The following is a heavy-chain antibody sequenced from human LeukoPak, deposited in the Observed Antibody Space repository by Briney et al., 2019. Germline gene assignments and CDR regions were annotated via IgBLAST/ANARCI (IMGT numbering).Heavy chain of an antibody. J-gene: IGHJ6*02. D-gene: IGHD3-10*01. CDR1: GYTLTELS. V-gene: IGHV1-24*01. Sequence: ASVKVSCKVSGYTLTELSMHWVRQAPGKGLEWMGGFDPEDGETIYAQKFQGRVTMTEDTSTDTAYMELSSLRSEDTAVYYCATVTMVRGVIQYYYYGMDVWGQGTTVTASS. CDR2: FDPEDGET. CDR3: ATVTMVRGVIQYYYYGMDV.